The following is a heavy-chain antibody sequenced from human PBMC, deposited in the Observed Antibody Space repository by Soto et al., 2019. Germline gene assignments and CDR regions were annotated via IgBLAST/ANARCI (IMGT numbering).Heavy chain of an antibody. CDR3: ARAATVVLYYYMDV. J-gene: IGHJ6*03. D-gene: IGHD2-15*01. Sequence: GGSLRLSCAASGFTFSSYSMNWVRQAPGKGLEWVSGINRNGGCTGYADSVKGRFTISRDNAKNSLYLQMNSLRAEDTALYHCARAATVVLYYYMDVWGKGTTVTVSS. CDR1: GFTFSSYS. CDR2: INRNGGCT. V-gene: IGHV3-20*01.